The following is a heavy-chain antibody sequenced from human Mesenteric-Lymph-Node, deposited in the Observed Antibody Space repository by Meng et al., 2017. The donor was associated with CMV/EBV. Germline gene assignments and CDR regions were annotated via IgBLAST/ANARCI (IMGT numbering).Heavy chain of an antibody. CDR2: VHYTGST. J-gene: IGHJ5*02. CDR3: ARPFPSWQSPRLDPFGA. Sequence: LQVRESGPVHVKPSETLALTCTVSGASISSFYYWGWIRQPPGRGLEWIGSVHYTGSTYYSPSLKSRVTVSVDTSKNQFSLRLTSVTAADTAVYYCARPFPSWQSPRLDPFGAWGQGTLVTVSS. D-gene: IGHD6-19*01. V-gene: IGHV4-39*01. CDR1: GASISSFYY.